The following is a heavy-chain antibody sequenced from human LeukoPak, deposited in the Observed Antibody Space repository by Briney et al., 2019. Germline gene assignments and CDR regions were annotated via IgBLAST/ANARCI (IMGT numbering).Heavy chain of an antibody. J-gene: IGHJ4*02. D-gene: IGHD4-17*01. V-gene: IGHV3-73*01. CDR2: IRSKANSYAT. Sequence: GGSLRLSCAASGFTFSGSAIHWVRQASGKGPDWVCRIRSKANSYATSSAAAVKGRFTIYRDDSKNTAYLQMHSLKTEDTAVYYCTRAYGVLFDYWGQGTLVTVSS. CDR3: TRAYGVLFDY. CDR1: GFTFSGSA.